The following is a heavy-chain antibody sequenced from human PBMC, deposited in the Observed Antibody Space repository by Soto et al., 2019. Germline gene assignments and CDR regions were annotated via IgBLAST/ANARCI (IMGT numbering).Heavy chain of an antibody. Sequence: ASVKVSCKASGYTFTGYYMHWVRQAPGQGLEWMGWINPNSGGTNYAQKFQGWVTMTRDTSISTAYMELSRLRSDDTAVYYCARDAGKIAAAGTGYNWFDPWGQGTLVTVSS. V-gene: IGHV1-2*04. CDR3: ARDAGKIAAAGTGYNWFDP. D-gene: IGHD6-13*01. CDR2: INPNSGGT. CDR1: GYTFTGYY. J-gene: IGHJ5*02.